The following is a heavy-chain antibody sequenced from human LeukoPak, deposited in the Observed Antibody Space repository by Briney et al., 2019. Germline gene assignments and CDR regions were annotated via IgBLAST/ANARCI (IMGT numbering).Heavy chain of an antibody. D-gene: IGHD5-24*01. CDR3: ARDRATRRWLQLYGWFDP. CDR2: IYYSGSA. Sequence: SETLSLTCTVSGGSISSSSYYWGWIRQPPGKGLEWIGSIYYSGSAYYNPSLKSRVTISVDTSKNQFSLKLSSVTAADTAVYYCARDRATRRWLQLYGWFDPWGQGTLVAVSS. CDR1: GGSISSSSYY. V-gene: IGHV4-39*07. J-gene: IGHJ5*02.